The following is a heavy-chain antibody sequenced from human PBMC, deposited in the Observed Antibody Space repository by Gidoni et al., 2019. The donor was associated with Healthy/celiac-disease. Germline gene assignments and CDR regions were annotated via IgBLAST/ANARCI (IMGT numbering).Heavy chain of an antibody. D-gene: IGHD3-22*01. J-gene: IGHJ4*02. CDR2: ISGSGGST. V-gene: IGHV3-23*01. CDR3: AKPYYYDSSGYYLFDY. CDR1: GFTFSSYA. Sequence: EVQLLESGGGLVQPGGSLRLSCAASGFTFSSYAMSWVRQAPGKGLEWVSAISGSGGSTYYADSVKGRFTISRDNSKNTLYLQMNSLRAEDTAVYYCAKPYYYDSSGYYLFDYWGQGTLVTVSS.